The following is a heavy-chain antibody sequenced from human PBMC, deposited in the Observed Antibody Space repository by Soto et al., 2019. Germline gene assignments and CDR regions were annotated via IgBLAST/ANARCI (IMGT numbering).Heavy chain of an antibody. CDR1: GYTFTTYG. V-gene: IGHV1-18*04. J-gene: IGHJ4*01. CDR2: ISAYSGNT. CDR3: ARVVKAGDYGDYGRYYFDS. Sequence: QVQLVQSGGEVKKPGASVKVSCKASGYTFTTYGITWVRQAPGQGLEWMGWISAYSGNTNYAQKLQGRLTVTTDTSTNTAYMDLRSLRSDDTAVYYCARVVKAGDYGDYGRYYFDSWGHGTLVTVSS. D-gene: IGHD4-17*01.